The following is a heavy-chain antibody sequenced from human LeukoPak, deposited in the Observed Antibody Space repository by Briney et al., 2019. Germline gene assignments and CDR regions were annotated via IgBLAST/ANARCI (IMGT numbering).Heavy chain of an antibody. J-gene: IGHJ4*02. CDR2: ISYDGSNK. Sequence: PGGSLRLSCAASGFTFSSYGMHWVRQAPGKGLEWVAVISYDGSNKYYADSVKGRFTISRDNSKNTLYLQMNSLRAEDTTVYYCAKEAKGWYYDFWSGYYTDYWGQGTLVTVSS. CDR3: AKEAKGWYYDFWSGYYTDY. V-gene: IGHV3-30*18. D-gene: IGHD3-3*01. CDR1: GFTFSSYG.